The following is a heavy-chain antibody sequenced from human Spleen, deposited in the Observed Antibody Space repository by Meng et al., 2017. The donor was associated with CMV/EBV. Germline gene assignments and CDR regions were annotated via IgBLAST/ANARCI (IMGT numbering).Heavy chain of an antibody. J-gene: IGHJ5*02. CDR3: ARRSYYDSSGYTP. Sequence: QVQLQASGPGLVKPSQTLSLTCTVSGGSISSGSYYWSWIRQPAGKGLEWIGRIYTSGSTNYNPSLKSRVTISVDTSKNQFSLKLSSVTAADTAVYYCARRSYYDSSGYTPWGQGTLVTVSS. V-gene: IGHV4-61*02. CDR2: IYTSGST. D-gene: IGHD3-22*01. CDR1: GGSISSGSYY.